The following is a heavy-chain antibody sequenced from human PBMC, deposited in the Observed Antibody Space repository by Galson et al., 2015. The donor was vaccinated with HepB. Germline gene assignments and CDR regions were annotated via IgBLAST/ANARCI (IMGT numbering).Heavy chain of an antibody. J-gene: IGHJ5*02. Sequence: QSGAEVKKPGESLRISCKGSGYSFTSYWISWVRQMPGKGLEWMGRIDPSDSYTNYSPSFQGHVTISADKSISTAYLQWSSLKASDTATYYCARGLGYCSSTSCYVGNNWFDPWGQGTLVTVSS. CDR3: ARGLGYCSSTSCYVGNNWFDP. V-gene: IGHV5-10-1*01. CDR1: GYSFTSYW. D-gene: IGHD2-2*01. CDR2: IDPSDSYT.